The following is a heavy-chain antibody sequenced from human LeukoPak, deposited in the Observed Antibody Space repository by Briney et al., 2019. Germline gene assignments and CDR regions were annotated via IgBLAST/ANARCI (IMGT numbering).Heavy chain of an antibody. J-gene: IGHJ5*02. D-gene: IGHD2-8*01. V-gene: IGHV1-69*13. CDR3: ARSETVLMVYAMRGNWFDP. CDR1: GGTFSSYA. CDR2: IIPIFGTA. Sequence: GASVKVSCKASGGTFSSYAISWVRQAPGQGLEWMGGIIPIFGTANYAQKFQGRVTITADESTSTAYMELSSLRSEDTAVYYCARSETVLMVYAMRGNWFDPWGQGTLVTVSS.